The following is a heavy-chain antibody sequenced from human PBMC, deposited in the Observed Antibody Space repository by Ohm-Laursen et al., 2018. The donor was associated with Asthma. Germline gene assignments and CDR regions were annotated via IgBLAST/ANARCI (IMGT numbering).Heavy chain of an antibody. J-gene: IGHJ4*02. D-gene: IGHD4-17*01. CDR1: GFSFSAYA. V-gene: IGHV3-30*14. Sequence: SLRLSCAASGFSFSAYAMHWVRQAPGKGLDWVAVISYDASLKYYADSVKGRFTISRDNSKNTLYLQMNSLRAEDTAVYYCAKARDQYGDYADYWGQGTLVTVSS. CDR2: ISYDASLK. CDR3: AKARDQYGDYADY.